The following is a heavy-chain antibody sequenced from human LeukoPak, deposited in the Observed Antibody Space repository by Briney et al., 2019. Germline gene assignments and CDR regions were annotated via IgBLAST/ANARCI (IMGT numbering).Heavy chain of an antibody. Sequence: GESLKISCKGSGYSFTSYWIGWVRQMPGKGLEWMGIIYPGDSDTRYSPSFQGQVTISADKSISTAYLQWSSLKASDTAMYYCARHLAAAGANYYYYMDVWGKGTTVTVSS. V-gene: IGHV5-51*01. CDR2: IYPGDSDT. D-gene: IGHD6-13*01. CDR1: GYSFTSYW. CDR3: ARHLAAAGANYYYYMDV. J-gene: IGHJ6*03.